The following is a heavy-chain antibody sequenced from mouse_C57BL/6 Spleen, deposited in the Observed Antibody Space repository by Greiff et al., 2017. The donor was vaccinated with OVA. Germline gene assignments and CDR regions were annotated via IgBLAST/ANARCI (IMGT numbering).Heavy chain of an antibody. D-gene: IGHD3-3*01. V-gene: IGHV14-4*01. CDR1: GFNIKDDY. J-gene: IGHJ1*03. CDR3: TTKLGYV. CDR2: IDPENGDT. Sequence: VHVKQSGAELVRPGASVKLSCTASGFNIKDDYMHWVKQRPEQGLEWIGWIDPENGDTEYASKFQGKATITADTSSNTAYLQLSSLTSEDTAVYYCTTKLGYVWGTGTTVTVSS.